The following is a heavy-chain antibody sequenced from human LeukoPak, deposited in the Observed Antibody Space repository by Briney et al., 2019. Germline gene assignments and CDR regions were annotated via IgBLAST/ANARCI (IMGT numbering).Heavy chain of an antibody. CDR2: IWSDASDK. V-gene: IGHV3-33*06. D-gene: IGHD4-11*01. Sequence: GGSLRLSCAASGFTFSHYGMHWVRQAPGTGLEWVAVIWSDASDKYYANSVKGRFTISRDNSKNSLYLQMNSLRAEDTAVYYCAKDARRGFDYSNSLDYWGQGTRVTVSS. CDR3: AKDARRGFDYSNSLDY. CDR1: GFTFSHYG. J-gene: IGHJ4*02.